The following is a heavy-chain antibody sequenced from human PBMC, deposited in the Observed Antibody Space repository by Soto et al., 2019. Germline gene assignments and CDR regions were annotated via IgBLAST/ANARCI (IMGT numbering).Heavy chain of an antibody. CDR1: GGTFSSYT. J-gene: IGHJ3*02. Sequence: SVKVSCKAPGGTFSSYTISWVRQAPGQGLEWMGRIIPILGIANYAQKFQGRVTITADKSTSTAYMELSSLRSEDTAVYYCARDIVGYDSFDIWGQGTMVTVS. CDR3: ARDIVGYDSFDI. V-gene: IGHV1-69*04. D-gene: IGHD1-26*01. CDR2: IIPILGIA.